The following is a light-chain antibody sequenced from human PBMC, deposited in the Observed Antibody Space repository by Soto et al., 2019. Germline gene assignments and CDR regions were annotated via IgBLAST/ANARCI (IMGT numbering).Light chain of an antibody. V-gene: IGLV2-8*01. CDR2: GVS. Sequence: QSALTQPPSASGSPGQSVTISCTGTSSDVGGYNYVSWYQQYPGKAPKLMIYGVSKRPSGVPDRFSGTKSGNTASLTVSGLKAEDEADYYCSSYVAGNSLLFGGGTKVTVL. CDR1: SSDVGGYNY. J-gene: IGLJ2*01. CDR3: SSYVAGNSLL.